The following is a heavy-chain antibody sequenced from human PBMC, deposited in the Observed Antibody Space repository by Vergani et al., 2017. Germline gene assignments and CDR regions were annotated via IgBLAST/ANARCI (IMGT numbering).Heavy chain of an antibody. J-gene: IGHJ6*02. V-gene: IGHV1-69*08. Sequence: QVQLVQSGAEVKKPGSSVKVSCKASGGTFSSYTISWVRQAPGQGLEWMGRIIPILGIANYAQKFQGRVTITADKSTSTAYMELSSLRSEDTAVYYCAGDYYGSVNYYYGMDVWGQGTTVTVSS. D-gene: IGHD3-10*01. CDR3: AGDYYGSVNYYYGMDV. CDR2: IIPILGIA. CDR1: GGTFSSYT.